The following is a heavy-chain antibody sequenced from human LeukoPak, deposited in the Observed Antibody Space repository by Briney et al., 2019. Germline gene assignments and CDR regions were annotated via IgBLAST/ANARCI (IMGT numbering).Heavy chain of an antibody. CDR2: VHQSGRV. CDR1: GSSISGSEHY. J-gene: IGHJ4*02. Sequence: SETLSLTCSVSGSSISGSEHYWGWIRQPPAKGLEWLGAVHQSGRVEYNPSLRVRTTISVDTSKNQFSLKLTSMTAADTAFYYCVKEPTIWGQGILVTVSS. CDR3: VKEPTI. V-gene: IGHV4-39*07.